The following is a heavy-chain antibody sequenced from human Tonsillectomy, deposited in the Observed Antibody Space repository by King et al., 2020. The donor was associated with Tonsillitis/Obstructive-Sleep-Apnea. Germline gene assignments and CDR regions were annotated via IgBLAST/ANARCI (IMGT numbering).Heavy chain of an antibody. V-gene: IGHV3-74*01. J-gene: IGHJ4*02. CDR2: INGNGGST. Sequence: VQLVESGGGLVQPGGSLRLSCAVSGFTFSSFWMHWVRQAPGKGLVWVSRINGNGGSTSYADSVRGRFTISRGNAENTLYLQMSSLRAEGTAVYYCARGSAVSFDYWGQGTLVTVSS. CDR1: GFTFSSFW. CDR3: ARGSAVSFDY. D-gene: IGHD1-26*01.